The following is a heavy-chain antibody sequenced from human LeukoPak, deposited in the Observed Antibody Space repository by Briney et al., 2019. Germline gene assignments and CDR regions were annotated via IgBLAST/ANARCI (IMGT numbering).Heavy chain of an antibody. V-gene: IGHV1-69*10. CDR1: GGTFNSYG. CDR3: GRGARPPHYYYYMDV. Sequence: SVKVSCKASGGTFNSYGIIWVRQAPGQGLEWMGGIIPILGTANSAQKFQGRVTISADKSTSTAYMELSSLRSEDTAVYYCGRGARPPHYYYYMDVWGKGTTVTVSS. J-gene: IGHJ6*03. CDR2: IIPILGTA. D-gene: IGHD5-12*01.